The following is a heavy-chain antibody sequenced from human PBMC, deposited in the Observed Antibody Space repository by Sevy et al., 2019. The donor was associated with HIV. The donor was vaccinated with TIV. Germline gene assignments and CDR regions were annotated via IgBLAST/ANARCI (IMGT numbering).Heavy chain of an antibody. V-gene: IGHV1-18*01. D-gene: IGHD2-2*01. CDR2: ISAYNGNT. J-gene: IGHJ5*02. CDR3: ARVNSWDIVVVPAANPRGFDP. Sequence: ASVKVSCKASGYTFTSYGISWVRQAPGQGLEWMGWISAYNGNTNYAQKLQGRVTMTTDTSTSTAYMELRSLRSDDTAVHYCARVNSWDIVVVPAANPRGFDPWGQGTLVTVSS. CDR1: GYTFTSYG.